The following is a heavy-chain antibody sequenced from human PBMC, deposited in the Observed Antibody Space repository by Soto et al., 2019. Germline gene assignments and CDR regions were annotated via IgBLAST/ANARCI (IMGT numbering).Heavy chain of an antibody. CDR2: VSNRNGVT. CDR1: GYTFANFD. CDR3: ARERLNTGWYGFDY. D-gene: IGHD6-19*01. J-gene: IGHJ4*02. Sequence: ASVKVSCKTSGYTFANFDFSWARQAPGQGLEWMGWVSNRNGVTNYAENFRDRVTISTDTSTNTVYMELRSLRSDDTAVYFCARERLNTGWYGFDYWGQGTQVTISS. V-gene: IGHV1-18*04.